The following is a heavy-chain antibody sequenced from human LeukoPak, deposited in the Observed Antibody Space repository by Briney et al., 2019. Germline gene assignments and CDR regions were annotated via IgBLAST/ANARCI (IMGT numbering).Heavy chain of an antibody. V-gene: IGHV4-39*07. CDR1: GGSISSSSYY. D-gene: IGHD5-12*01. J-gene: IGHJ5*02. CDR2: IYYSGST. CDR3: ARGLIVGTRDWFDP. Sequence: PSETLSLTCTVSGGSISSSSYYWGWIRQPPGKGLEWIGSIYYSGSTYYNPSLKSRVTISVDTSKNQFSLKLSSVTAADTAVYYCARGLIVGTRDWFDPWGQGTLVTVSS.